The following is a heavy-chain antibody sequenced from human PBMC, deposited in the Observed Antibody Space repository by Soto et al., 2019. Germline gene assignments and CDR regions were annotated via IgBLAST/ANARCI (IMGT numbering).Heavy chain of an antibody. Sequence: PSETLSLTCTVSGGSISSGGYYWSWIRQHPGKGLEWIGYIYYSGSTYYNPSLESRVTISVDTSKNQFSLKLSSVTAADTAVYYCARESSGGGGVGATGAFDIWGQGTMVTVSS. CDR1: GGSISSGGYY. V-gene: IGHV4-31*03. J-gene: IGHJ3*02. CDR2: IYYSGST. CDR3: ARESSGGGGVGATGAFDI. D-gene: IGHD1-26*01.